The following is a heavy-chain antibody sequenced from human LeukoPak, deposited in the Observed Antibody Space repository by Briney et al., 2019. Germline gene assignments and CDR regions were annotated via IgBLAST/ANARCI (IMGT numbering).Heavy chain of an antibody. CDR1: GYTFTSYD. V-gene: IGHV1-8*01. CDR2: MNPNSGNT. Sequence: GASVKVSCKASGYTFTSYDINWVRQATGQGLEWMGWMNPNSGNTGYAQKFQGRVTMTRNTSISTAYMELNSLRAEDTAVYYCARPGVLRQGYSYGYTPYYFDYWGQGTLVTVSS. J-gene: IGHJ4*02. CDR3: ARPGVLRQGYSYGYTPYYFDY. D-gene: IGHD5-18*01.